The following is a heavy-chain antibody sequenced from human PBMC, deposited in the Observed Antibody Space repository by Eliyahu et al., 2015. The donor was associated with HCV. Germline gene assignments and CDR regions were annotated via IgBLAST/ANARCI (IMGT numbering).Heavy chain of an antibody. CDR3: ARSWSGSYPDAFDI. CDR1: GXSFSGYY. Sequence: QVQLQQWGAGLLKPSETLSLTCAVYGXSFSGYYXSWIRQPPGKGLEWIGEINHSGSTNYNPSLKSRVTISVDTSKNQFSLKLSSVTAADTAVYYCARSWSGSYPDAFDIWGQGTMVTVSS. V-gene: IGHV4-34*01. J-gene: IGHJ3*02. CDR2: INHSGST. D-gene: IGHD1-26*01.